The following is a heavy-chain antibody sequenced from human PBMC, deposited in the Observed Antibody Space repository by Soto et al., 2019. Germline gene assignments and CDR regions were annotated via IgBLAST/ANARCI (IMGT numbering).Heavy chain of an antibody. D-gene: IGHD2-2*01. V-gene: IGHV4-31*03. CDR2: IYYSGTT. J-gene: IGHJ2*01. CDR1: GGSLDSDGSY. CDR3: ASYHCFSSSCSYLDL. Sequence: QVQLQESGPGLVKPSQTLSLTCTVSGGSLDSDGSYWSWIRQSPGEGLEWLGYIYYSGTTYYNPSLKSRVSISLDTSKNQFSLKLSSVTAADTAIYYCASYHCFSSSCSYLDLWGRGTLVTVSS.